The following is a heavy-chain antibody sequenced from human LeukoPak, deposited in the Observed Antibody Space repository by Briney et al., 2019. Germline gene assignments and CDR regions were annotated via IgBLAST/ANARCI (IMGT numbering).Heavy chain of an antibody. V-gene: IGHV3-23*01. CDR3: AKGRAVEVVAAFNY. Sequence: SGGSLRLSCAASGFTFSSYAMSWVRQAPGKGLEWVSAISGSGASTYYAGSVKGRFTISRDNSKNTLYLQMNSLRAEDTAVYYCAKGRAVEVVAAFNYWGQGTVVTVSS. CDR2: ISGSGAST. CDR1: GFTFSSYA. D-gene: IGHD2-15*01. J-gene: IGHJ4*02.